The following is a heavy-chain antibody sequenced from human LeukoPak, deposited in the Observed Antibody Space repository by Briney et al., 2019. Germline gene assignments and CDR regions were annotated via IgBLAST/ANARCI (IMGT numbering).Heavy chain of an antibody. J-gene: IGHJ6*03. CDR3: AIWSLSDKYSRQYYYMDV. CDR2: INPNSGGT. D-gene: IGHD4-11*01. CDR1: GYTFTGYY. Sequence: ASVKVSCKASGYTFTGYYMHWVRQAPGQGLEWMGWINPNSGGTNYAQKFQGRVTMTRDTSISTAYMELSSLRSEDTAVYYCAIWSLSDKYSRQYYYMDVWGKGTTVTISS. V-gene: IGHV1-2*02.